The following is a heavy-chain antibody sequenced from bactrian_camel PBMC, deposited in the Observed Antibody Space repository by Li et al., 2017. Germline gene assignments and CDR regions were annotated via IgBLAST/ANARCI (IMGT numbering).Heavy chain of an antibody. V-gene: IGHV3S54*01. CDR1: GHSRGSNC. Sequence: VQLVESGGGSVQTGGSLRLSCVVSGHSRGSNCVGWYRLPPGKEREGVARIATGSGNTYYADFVKGRFTISRDNAKNTLYLQMNSLKTEDTAVYYCAISSMDWVPSTYRYWGQWTQVTVS. CDR3: AISSMDWVPSTYRY. D-gene: IGHD5*01. CDR2: IATGSGNT. J-gene: IGHJ4*01.